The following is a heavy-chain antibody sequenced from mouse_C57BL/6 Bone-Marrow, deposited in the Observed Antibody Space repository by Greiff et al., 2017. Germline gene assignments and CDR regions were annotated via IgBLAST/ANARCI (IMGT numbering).Heavy chain of an antibody. CDR1: GFTFSSYT. Sequence: EVQVVESGGGLVKPGGSLKLSCAASGFTFSSYTMSWVRQTPEKRLEWVATISGGGGNTSYPVSVKGRFTISRDNAKNTLYLQMSSLRSEDTALYYCARDYYGSSYDYAMDYWGQGTSVTVSS. V-gene: IGHV5-9*01. J-gene: IGHJ4*01. CDR3: ARDYYGSSYDYAMDY. CDR2: ISGGGGNT. D-gene: IGHD1-1*01.